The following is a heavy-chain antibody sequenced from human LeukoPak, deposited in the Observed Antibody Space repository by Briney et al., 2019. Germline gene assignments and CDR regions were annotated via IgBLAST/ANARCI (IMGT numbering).Heavy chain of an antibody. CDR3: ARSPPLGRYGYGPWELPVSYFDY. D-gene: IGHD1-26*01. CDR1: GESIKSFY. CDR2: MYTSGST. V-gene: IGHV4-4*07. J-gene: IGHJ4*02. Sequence: SETLSLTCTVSGESIKSFYWSWIQQPAGKGLEWIGRMYTSGSTNYSPSLKSRVTMSVDTSKNQFSLNLDSVTAADTAVYYCARSPPLGRYGYGPWELPVSYFDYWGQGTLVTVSS.